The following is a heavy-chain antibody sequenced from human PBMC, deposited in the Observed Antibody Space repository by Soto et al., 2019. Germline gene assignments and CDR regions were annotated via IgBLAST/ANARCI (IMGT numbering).Heavy chain of an antibody. CDR2: IWYDGSNK. Sequence: GGSLRLSCAASGFTFSSYGMHWVRQAPGKGLEWVAVIWYDGSNKYYADSVKGRFTISRDNSKNTLYLQMDSLRAEDTAVYYCAKVGARYYYYGMDVRGQRTTVTVSS. J-gene: IGHJ6*02. CDR3: AKVGARYYYYGMDV. V-gene: IGHV3-33*06. CDR1: GFTFSSYG. D-gene: IGHD1-26*01.